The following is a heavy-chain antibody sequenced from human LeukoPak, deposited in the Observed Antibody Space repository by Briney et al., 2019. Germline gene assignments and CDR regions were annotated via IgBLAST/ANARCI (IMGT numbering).Heavy chain of an antibody. V-gene: IGHV3-7*04. CDR2: IKQDGSKK. CDR3: TRVGYIDEGIDY. J-gene: IGHJ4*02. Sequence: PGGSLRLSCVASGVPFSSYWMTWVRQAPGKGLEWVANIKQDGSKKSYVDSVKGRFTISRDNAKNSLYLQMNSLRAEDTAIYYCTRVGYIDEGIDYWGQGTLVTVSS. D-gene: IGHD5-24*01. CDR1: GVPFSSYW.